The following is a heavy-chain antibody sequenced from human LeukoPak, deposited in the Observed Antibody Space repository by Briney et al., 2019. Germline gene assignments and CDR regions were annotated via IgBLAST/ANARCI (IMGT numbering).Heavy chain of an antibody. J-gene: IGHJ4*02. CDR2: IIPIFGTA. Sequence: ASVKVSCKASGGTFSSYAISWVRQAPGQGLEWRGGIIPIFGTANYAQKFQGRVTITADESTSTAYMELSSLRSEDTAVYYCARGYDILTGEGSFDYWGQGTLVTVSS. CDR3: ARGYDILTGEGSFDY. V-gene: IGHV1-69*13. D-gene: IGHD3-9*01. CDR1: GGTFSSYA.